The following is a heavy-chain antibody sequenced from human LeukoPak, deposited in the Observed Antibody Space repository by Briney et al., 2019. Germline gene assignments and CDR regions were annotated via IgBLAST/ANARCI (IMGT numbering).Heavy chain of an antibody. J-gene: IGHJ3*02. CDR2: ISPSGGST. D-gene: IGHD4-17*01. V-gene: IGHV1-46*01. Sequence: ASVKVSCKAFGYTFTSNYMHWVRQAPGQGPEWMGVISPSGGSTTYAQKFQGRVTLTRDMSTSTDYLELSSLRSEDTAVYYFARGPTVTGDAFDIWGQGTMVTVSS. CDR3: ARGPTVTGDAFDI. CDR1: GYTFTSNY.